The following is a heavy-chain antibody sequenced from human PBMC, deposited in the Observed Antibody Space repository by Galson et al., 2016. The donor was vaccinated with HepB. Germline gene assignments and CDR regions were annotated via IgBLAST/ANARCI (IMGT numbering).Heavy chain of an antibody. CDR3: ARHPYVWGRRNWVGFDF. CDR1: GGSVNTSNW. CDR2: MYHSGSA. V-gene: IGHV4-4*02. Sequence: SETLSLTCAVSGGSVNTSNWWSWLRQSPEKGLEWIAEMYHSGSANYNGALESRVTISVDKSKNEVSLKLRSVTAADTAVYYCARHPYVWGRRNWVGFDFWGQEALVTVSS. J-gene: IGHJ4*02. D-gene: IGHD3-16*01.